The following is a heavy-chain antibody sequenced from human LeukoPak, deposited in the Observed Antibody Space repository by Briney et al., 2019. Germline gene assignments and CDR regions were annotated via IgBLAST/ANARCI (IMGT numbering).Heavy chain of an antibody. D-gene: IGHD2-21*01. CDR3: ARADRLDGAPYLIGP. CDR1: GYTFTDYY. Sequence: ASVKVSCKTSGYTFTDYYMHWVRQAPGQGLEWMGWINPNSGVISSAQKFRGRVTMTRDTSITTVYMEVRWLTSDDTAIYYCARADRLDGAPYLIGPWGQGTLVTASS. CDR2: INPNSGVI. J-gene: IGHJ5*02. V-gene: IGHV1-2*02.